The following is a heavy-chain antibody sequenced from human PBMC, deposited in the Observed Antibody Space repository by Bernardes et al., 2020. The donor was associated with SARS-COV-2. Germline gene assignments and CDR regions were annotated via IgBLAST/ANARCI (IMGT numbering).Heavy chain of an antibody. Sequence: SETLSLTCTVSGDSISSSYWSWIRQPAGKGLEWIGRVYTSGTTNYNPSLKSRVTMSLDTSKGQFSLKLSSVTAADTAMYYCARGTGTINFDYWGQGTLVTVSS. D-gene: IGHD3-10*01. CDR1: GDSISSSY. CDR2: VYTSGTT. J-gene: IGHJ4*02. CDR3: ARGTGTINFDY. V-gene: IGHV4-4*07.